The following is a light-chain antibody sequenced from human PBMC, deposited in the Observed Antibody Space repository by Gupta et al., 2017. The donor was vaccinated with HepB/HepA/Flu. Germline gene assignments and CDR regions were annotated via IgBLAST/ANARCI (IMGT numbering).Light chain of an antibody. J-gene: IGKJ3*01. CDR3: QQVNSDLFS. CDR2: AAS. CDR1: QGISTY. Sequence: DIPLTQSPSFLSASIGDRVTITCRASQGISTYVAWYQQKPGKAPKRLMYAASTLQSGVPPRCSGSGSGTEGTLTINSLEAEDAATYFWQQVNSDLFSFGPGTKVDIK. V-gene: IGKV1-9*01.